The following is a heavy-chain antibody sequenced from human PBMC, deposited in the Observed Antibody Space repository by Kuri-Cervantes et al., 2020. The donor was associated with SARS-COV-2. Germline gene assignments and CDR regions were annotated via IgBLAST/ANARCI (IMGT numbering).Heavy chain of an antibody. D-gene: IGHD5-24*01. CDR2: ISYDGSNK. CDR3: ARDHRDGYNWSSFFGGMDV. Sequence: GESLKISCAASGFTFSSYAMHGVRQAPGKGLEWVAVISYDGSNKYYADSVKGRFTISRDNSKNTLYLQMNSLRAEDTAVYYCARDHRDGYNWSSFFGGMDVWGQGTTVTVSS. V-gene: IGHV3-30-3*01. J-gene: IGHJ6*02. CDR1: GFTFSSYA.